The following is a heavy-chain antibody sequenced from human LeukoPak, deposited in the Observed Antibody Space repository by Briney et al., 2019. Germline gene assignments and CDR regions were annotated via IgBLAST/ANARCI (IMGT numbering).Heavy chain of an antibody. CDR2: INPNSGGT. CDR1: GYTFTGYY. D-gene: IGHD6-19*01. CDR3: ARAPLKWLVPSAPDY. J-gene: IGHJ4*02. V-gene: IGHV1-2*02. Sequence: GASVKVSCKASGYTFTGYYMHWVRQAPGQGLEWMGWINPNSGGTNYAQKFQGRVTMTRDTSISTAYMELSRLRSDDTAVYYCARAPLKWLVPSAPDYWGQGTLVTVSS.